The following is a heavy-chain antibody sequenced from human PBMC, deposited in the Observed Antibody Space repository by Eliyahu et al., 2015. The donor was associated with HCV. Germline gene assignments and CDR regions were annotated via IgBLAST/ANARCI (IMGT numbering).Heavy chain of an antibody. CDR1: GLTFSNYA. V-gene: IGHV3-23*01. D-gene: IGHD4-17*01. CDR3: AKYRDDYAWGAFHI. CDR2: IVASGESA. Sequence: EVQLLESGGGLVQPGGSLRLSCAASGLTFSNYAMTWVRQAPGEGLEWVSSIVASGESAYYAHSVRVRFTISRDNSKNTMYLQMNSLRAEDTAIYYCAKYRDDYAWGAFHIWGQGTMVTVSS. J-gene: IGHJ3*02.